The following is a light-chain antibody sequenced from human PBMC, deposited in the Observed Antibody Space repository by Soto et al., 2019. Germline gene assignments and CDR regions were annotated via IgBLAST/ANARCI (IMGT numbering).Light chain of an antibody. CDR2: KVS. J-gene: IGKJ1*01. V-gene: IGKV2-30*01. CDR1: QSLVSSDGNTY. Sequence: DVVMNQSPLSLPVTLGQPASISCRSSQSLVSSDGNTYLIWFQQRPGQSPRRLIYKVSNRDSGVPDRFSGSGSGTDFAMEISRVEAEDVGVYYCMQGTHWPWTFGQGNKVAI. CDR3: MQGTHWPWT.